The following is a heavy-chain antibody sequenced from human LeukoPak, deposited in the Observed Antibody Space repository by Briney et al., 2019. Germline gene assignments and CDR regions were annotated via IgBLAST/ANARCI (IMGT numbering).Heavy chain of an antibody. J-gene: IGHJ4*02. V-gene: IGHV3-30*04. Sequence: PGGSLRLSCAASGFTFSSHATHWVRQAPGKGLEWVALISHHGTYKYYADSVKGRFTISRDSSKDTLYLQMNSLRAEDTAVYYCARDQYFSDGTGYLVDSWGQGTLVTVSS. CDR3: ARDQYFSDGTGYLVDS. CDR1: GFTFSSHA. CDR2: ISHHGTYK. D-gene: IGHD3-22*01.